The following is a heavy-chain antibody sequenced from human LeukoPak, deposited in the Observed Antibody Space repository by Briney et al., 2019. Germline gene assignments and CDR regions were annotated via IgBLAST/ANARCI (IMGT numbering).Heavy chain of an antibody. CDR1: GGTFSSYA. J-gene: IGHJ6*02. V-gene: IGHV1-69*13. CDR3: ANSITPYNYYGMDV. CDR2: IIPIFGTA. Sequence: EASVKVSCKASGGTFSSYAISWVRQAPGQGLEWMGGIIPIFGTANYAQKFQGRVTITADESTSTAYMELSSLRSEDTAVYYCANSITPYNYYGMDVWGQGTTVTVSS. D-gene: IGHD1-14*01.